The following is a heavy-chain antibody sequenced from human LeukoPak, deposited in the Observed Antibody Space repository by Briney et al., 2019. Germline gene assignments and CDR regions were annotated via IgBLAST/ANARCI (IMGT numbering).Heavy chain of an antibody. Sequence: SVKVSCKASGGTFSSYAISWVRQAPGQGLEWMGGIIPIFGTANYAQKFQGRVTITADESTGTAYMELSSLRSEDTAVYYCARDERAARPRSVWFDPWGQGTLVTVSS. J-gene: IGHJ5*02. V-gene: IGHV1-69*13. CDR1: GGTFSSYA. CDR2: IIPIFGTA. D-gene: IGHD6-6*01. CDR3: ARDERAARPRSVWFDP.